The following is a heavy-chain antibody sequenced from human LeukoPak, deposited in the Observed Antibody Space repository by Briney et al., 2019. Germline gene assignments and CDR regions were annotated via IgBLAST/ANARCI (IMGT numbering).Heavy chain of an antibody. CDR1: GFTFSSYA. J-gene: IGHJ4*02. Sequence: GGSLRLSXAASGFTFSSYAMGWIRQAPGKGLEWVSAITASGGNTYYADSVKGRFTISRDNSKNTLYLQVNSLRAEDTAVYYCAKGNGYSYGRYYFDYWGQGTLVTVSS. CDR3: AKGNGYSYGRYYFDY. V-gene: IGHV3-23*01. D-gene: IGHD5-18*01. CDR2: ITASGGNT.